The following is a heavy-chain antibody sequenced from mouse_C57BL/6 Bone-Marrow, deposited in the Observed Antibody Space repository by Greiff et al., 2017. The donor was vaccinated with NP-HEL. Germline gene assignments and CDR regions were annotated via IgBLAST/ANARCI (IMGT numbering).Heavy chain of an antibody. CDR2: INPNYGTT. J-gene: IGHJ3*01. CDR3: ARDYYGSSYVAWFAY. V-gene: IGHV1-39*01. Sequence: VQLQQSGPELVKPGASVKISCKASGYSFTDYNMNWVKQSNGKSLEWIGVINPNYGTTSYNQKFKGKATLTVDQSSSTAHMQLNSLTSEDSAVYYCARDYYGSSYVAWFAYWGQGTLVTVSA. CDR1: GYSFTDYN. D-gene: IGHD1-1*01.